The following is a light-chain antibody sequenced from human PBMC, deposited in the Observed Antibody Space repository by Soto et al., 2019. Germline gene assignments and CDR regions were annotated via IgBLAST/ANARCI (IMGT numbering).Light chain of an antibody. CDR1: SSDVGAYTS. Sequence: QSALTQPASVSGSPGQSITISCTGTSSDVGAYTSVSWYQQHPGKAPKLIIYEVSNRPPGISTRFSGSKSASTASLTVSGLQTEDEADYYCSAYAGSNNFVFGSGTKVTVL. J-gene: IGLJ1*01. CDR2: EVS. V-gene: IGLV2-14*01. CDR3: SAYAGSNNFV.